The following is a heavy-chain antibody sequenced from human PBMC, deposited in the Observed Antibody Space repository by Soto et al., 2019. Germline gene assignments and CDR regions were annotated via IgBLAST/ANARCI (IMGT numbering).Heavy chain of an antibody. J-gene: IGHJ2*01. V-gene: IGHV3-48*02. D-gene: IGHD3-10*01. CDR3: AREWLGIEWYFDL. CDR1: GFTFSTYN. Sequence: GGSLRLSCAASGFTFSTYNINWVRQAPGKGLEWVSHISSSSSTIYYADSVKGRFTISRDNAKNSLYLQMNSLREEDTAVYYCAREWLGIEWYFDLWGRGTLVTVSS. CDR2: ISSSSSTI.